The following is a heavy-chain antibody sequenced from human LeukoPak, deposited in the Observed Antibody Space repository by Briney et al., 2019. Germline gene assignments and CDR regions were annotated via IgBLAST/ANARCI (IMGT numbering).Heavy chain of an antibody. CDR1: EFSVGSNY. Sequence: GGSLRLSCAASEFSVGSNYMTWVRQAPGKGLEWVSLIYSGGSTYYADSVKGRFTISRDNSKNTLYLQMNSLRGEDTAVYYCARESPPPRSSLEYFDYWGQGTLVTVSS. CDR2: IYSGGST. J-gene: IGHJ4*02. CDR3: ARESPPPRSSLEYFDY. V-gene: IGHV3-66*01. D-gene: IGHD2-15*01.